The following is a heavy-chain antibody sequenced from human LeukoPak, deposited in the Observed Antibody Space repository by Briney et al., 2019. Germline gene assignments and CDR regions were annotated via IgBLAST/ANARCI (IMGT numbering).Heavy chain of an antibody. J-gene: IGHJ4*02. D-gene: IGHD1-26*01. V-gene: IGHV7-4-1*02. CDR1: GYTFTSYA. Sequence: ASVKVSCKASGYTFTSYAMNWVRQAPGQGLEWMGWINTNTGNPTYAQGFTGRFVFSLDTSVSTAYLQISSLKAEDTAVYYCARDGGGSEGSSYTLSWIDYWGQGALVTVSS. CDR3: ARDGGGSEGSSYTLSWIDY. CDR2: INTNTGNP.